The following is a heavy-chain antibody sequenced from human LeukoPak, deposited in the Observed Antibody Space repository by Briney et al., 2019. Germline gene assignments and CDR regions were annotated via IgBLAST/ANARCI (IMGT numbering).Heavy chain of an antibody. Sequence: ASVKVSCKASGYTFTSYGISWVRQAPGQGLEWMGWISAYNGNTNYAQKLQGRVTITADESTSTAYMELSSLRSEDTAVYYCARDARYGGKPRAPPEFPRVNYYYYYMDVWGKGTTVTISS. V-gene: IGHV1-18*01. D-gene: IGHD4-23*01. CDR3: ARDARYGGKPRAPPEFPRVNYYYYYMDV. CDR2: ISAYNGNT. J-gene: IGHJ6*03. CDR1: GYTFTSYG.